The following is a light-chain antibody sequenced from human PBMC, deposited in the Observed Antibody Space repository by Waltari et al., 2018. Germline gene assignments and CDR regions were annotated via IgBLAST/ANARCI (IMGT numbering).Light chain of an antibody. CDR3: SSYAGSNTFI. CDR2: DVS. J-gene: IGLJ1*01. CDR1: SSDIGGYNY. V-gene: IGLV2-11*01. Sequence: QAALTQPPSVSGSPGQSVTISCTGTSSDIGGYNYVSWYQQHPGKAPKLMIYDVSKRPSGVSDRVSGSKSGNTASLTISGLQAEDEADYYCSSYAGSNTFIFGAGTRLTVL.